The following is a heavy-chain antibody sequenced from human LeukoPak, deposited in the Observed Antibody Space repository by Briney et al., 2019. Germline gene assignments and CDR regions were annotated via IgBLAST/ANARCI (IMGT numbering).Heavy chain of an antibody. CDR2: IYYSGSP. V-gene: IGHV4-59*01. D-gene: IGHD6-19*01. J-gene: IGHJ4*02. CDR1: GGSIRSYY. CDR3: ARGRMGSSGWYDDY. Sequence: TTSETLSLTCTVSGGSIRSYYWNWIRQPPGKGLEWIGYIYYSGSPNYNPSLKSRVIISVDTSNNQFSLNLSSVTAADTAVYYCARGRMGSSGWYDDYWGQGTLVTVSS.